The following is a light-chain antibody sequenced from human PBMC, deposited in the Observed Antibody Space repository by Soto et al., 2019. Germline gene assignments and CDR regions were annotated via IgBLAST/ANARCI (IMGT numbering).Light chain of an antibody. CDR2: GSS. Sequence: EIVLTQSPGPLSLSPGERATLSCRASQSVISNYLAWYQQKPGQAPRLLIYGSSSRATGIPDRFSGSGSGTEFTLTISRLEPEDFAVYYCQQYGSSPRITFGQGTRLEI. CDR3: QQYGSSPRIT. V-gene: IGKV3-20*01. J-gene: IGKJ5*01. CDR1: QSVISNY.